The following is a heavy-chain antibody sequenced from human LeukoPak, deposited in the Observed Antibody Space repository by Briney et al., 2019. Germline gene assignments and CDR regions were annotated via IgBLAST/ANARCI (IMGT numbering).Heavy chain of an antibody. J-gene: IGHJ5*02. CDR1: GGSLSSGGYY. Sequence: PSETLSLTCTVSGGSLSSGGYYWGWLRQHPGRGLEWIGYIYYSGSTYYNPSLKSRVTLSVDTSKNQFSLKLSSVTAADTAVYYCARSIAAAGTAWFDPWGQGTLVTVSS. V-gene: IGHV4-31*03. CDR2: IYYSGST. D-gene: IGHD6-13*01. CDR3: ARSIAAAGTAWFDP.